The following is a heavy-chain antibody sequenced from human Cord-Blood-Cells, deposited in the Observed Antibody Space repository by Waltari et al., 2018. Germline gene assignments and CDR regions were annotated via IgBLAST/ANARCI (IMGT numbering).Heavy chain of an antibody. CDR3: ARGRKLGYVSRLDY. CDR1: GGSFSGYY. D-gene: IGHD7-27*01. V-gene: IGHV4-34*01. J-gene: IGHJ4*02. CDR2: INHSGST. Sequence: QVQLQQLGAGLLKPSETLSLTCAVYGGSFSGYYWSWIRQPPGKGLEWSGEINHSGSTNYNPSLKSRVTISVDTSKNQFSLKLSAVTAADTAVYYCARGRKLGYVSRLDYWGQGTLVTVSS.